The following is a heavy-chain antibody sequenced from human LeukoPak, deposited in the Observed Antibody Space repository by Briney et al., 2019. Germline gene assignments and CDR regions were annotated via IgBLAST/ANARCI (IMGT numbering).Heavy chain of an antibody. CDR2: IYYSGST. D-gene: IGHD1-26*01. V-gene: IGHV4-59*08. CDR3: ARLEWELNFDY. Sequence: SETLSLTCTVSGSSISTYYWNWIRQSPGKGLEWIGNIYYSGSTNYNPSLKSRVTISVDTSKNQFSLKLSSVTAADTAVYYCARLEWELNFDYWGQGALVTVSS. CDR1: GSSISTYY. J-gene: IGHJ4*02.